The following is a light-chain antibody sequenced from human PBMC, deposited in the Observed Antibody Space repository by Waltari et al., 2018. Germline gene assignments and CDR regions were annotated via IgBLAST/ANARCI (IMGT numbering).Light chain of an antibody. V-gene: IGLV2-11*01. J-gene: IGLJ2*01. CDR3: SSYTGSYSFVI. CDR1: NRDVGAFNY. CDR2: DVT. Sequence: QSALTQPRSVSGSPGQSINISCTGTNRDVGAFNYVSWYQHNPGKAPKLIIYDVTTRPSGVPDRFSGSKSGNTASLTISGLQAEDEATYYCSSYTGSYSFVIFGGGTDMTVL.